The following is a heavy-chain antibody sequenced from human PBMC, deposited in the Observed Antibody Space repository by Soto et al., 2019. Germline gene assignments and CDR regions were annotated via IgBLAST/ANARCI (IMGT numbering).Heavy chain of an antibody. CDR2: ISAYNGNT. CDR1: GYTFTSYG. V-gene: IGHV1-18*01. CDR3: ARGNRLRYFDWLLSDGEGGYFDY. D-gene: IGHD3-9*01. J-gene: IGHJ4*02. Sequence: ASVKVSCKASGYTFTSYGISWVRQAPGQGLEWMGWISAYNGNTNYAQKLQGRVTMTTDTSTSTAYMERRSLRSDDTAVYYCARGNRLRYFDWLLSDGEGGYFDYWGQGTLVTVSS.